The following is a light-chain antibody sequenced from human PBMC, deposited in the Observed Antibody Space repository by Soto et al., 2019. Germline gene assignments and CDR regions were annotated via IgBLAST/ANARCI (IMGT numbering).Light chain of an antibody. CDR1: QSISSW. V-gene: IGKV1-5*03. CDR3: QQYNSYSRYT. J-gene: IGKJ2*01. CDR2: KAS. Sequence: DIQMTQSPSTLSASVGDRVTITCRASQSISSWLAWYQQKPGKAPKLLIYKASSLESGVPSRFSGSGSGTEFPLTISSLQPDDFATYYCQQYNSYSRYTFGQGTKLEIK.